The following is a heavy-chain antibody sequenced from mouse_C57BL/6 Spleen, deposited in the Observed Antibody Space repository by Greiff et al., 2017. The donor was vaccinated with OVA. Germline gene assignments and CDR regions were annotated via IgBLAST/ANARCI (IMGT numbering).Heavy chain of an antibody. CDR2: ISYDGSN. V-gene: IGHV3-6*01. J-gene: IGHJ3*01. Sequence: ESGPGLVKPSQSLSLTCSVTGYSITSGYYWNWIRQFPGNKLEWMGYISYDGSNNYNPSLKNRISITRDTSKNQFFLKLNSVTTEDTATYYCAGHYYDDDGFAYWGQGTLVTVSA. CDR3: AGHYYDDDGFAY. CDR1: GYSITSGYY. D-gene: IGHD2-4*01.